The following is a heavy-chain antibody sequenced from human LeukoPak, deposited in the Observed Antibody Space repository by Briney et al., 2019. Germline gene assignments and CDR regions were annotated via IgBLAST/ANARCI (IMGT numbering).Heavy chain of an antibody. Sequence: ASVKVSCKASGYTFTGYYMHWVRQAPGQGLEWMGWINPNSGGTNYAQKLQGRVTMTTDTSTSTAYMGLRSLRSDDTAVYYCARPTYDFWSGYRPYYFDYWGQGTLVTVSS. CDR3: ARPTYDFWSGYRPYYFDY. D-gene: IGHD3-3*01. CDR1: GYTFTGYY. V-gene: IGHV1-2*02. J-gene: IGHJ4*02. CDR2: INPNSGGT.